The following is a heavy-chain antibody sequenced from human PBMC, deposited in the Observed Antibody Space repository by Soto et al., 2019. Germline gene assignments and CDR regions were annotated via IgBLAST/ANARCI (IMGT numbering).Heavy chain of an antibody. J-gene: IGHJ6*02. Sequence: QVRLVQSGAEVKKPGASVKVSCKASGFTVTNFDINWVRQATGQGPEWMGWMNLNSGNTGYAEKFRDRVTMTRNSSITTAYMELNNLGSEDTAVYYCSKGYAMDYWGQGTTVTVSS. CDR1: GFTVTNFD. CDR2: MNLNSGNT. V-gene: IGHV1-8*01. CDR3: SKGYAMDY.